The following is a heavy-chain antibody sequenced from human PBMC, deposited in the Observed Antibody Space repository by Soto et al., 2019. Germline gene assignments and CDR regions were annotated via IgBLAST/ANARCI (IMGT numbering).Heavy chain of an antibody. CDR1: GFTFSSYG. CDR2: ISYDGSNK. Sequence: QVQLVESGGGVVQPGRSLRLSCAASGFTFSSYGMHWVRQAPGKGLEWVAVISYDGSNKYYADSVKGRFTISRDNSKNTLYLQMNSLRAEDTAVYYCAKHIAPVTVTETWFDYWGQGTLVTVSS. V-gene: IGHV3-30*18. D-gene: IGHD4-17*01. J-gene: IGHJ4*02. CDR3: AKHIAPVTVTETWFDY.